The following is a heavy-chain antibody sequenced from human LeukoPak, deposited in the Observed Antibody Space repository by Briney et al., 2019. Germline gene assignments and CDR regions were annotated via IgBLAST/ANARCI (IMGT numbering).Heavy chain of an antibody. CDR3: ARDGDPYYYDSSGYSNGY. J-gene: IGHJ4*02. V-gene: IGHV3-7*01. CDR2: IRDDGSEK. Sequence: GGSLRLSCAGSGFTFSSHWMNWVRQAPGKGLEWAASIRDDGSEKHFLDSVNGRFAISRDNAKNTLYLQMNSLRAEDTAVYYCARDGDPYYYDSSGYSNGYWGQGTLVTVSS. D-gene: IGHD3-22*01. CDR1: GFTFSSHW.